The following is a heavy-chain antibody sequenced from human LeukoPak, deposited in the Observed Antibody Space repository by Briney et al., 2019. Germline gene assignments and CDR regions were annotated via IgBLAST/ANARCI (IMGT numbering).Heavy chain of an antibody. CDR1: GGTFSSYA. J-gene: IGHJ5*02. V-gene: IGHV1-69*05. CDR2: IIPIFGTA. D-gene: IGHD3-3*01. Sequence: SVKVSCKASGGTFSSYAISWVRQAPGQGLEWMGGIIPIFGTANYAQEFQGRVTITTDESTSTAYMELSSLRSEDTAVYYCASTPPYDFWSGTASNWFDPWGQGTLVTVSS. CDR3: ASTPPYDFWSGTASNWFDP.